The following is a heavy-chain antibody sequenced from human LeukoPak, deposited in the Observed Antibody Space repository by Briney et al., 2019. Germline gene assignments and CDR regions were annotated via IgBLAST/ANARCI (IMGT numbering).Heavy chain of an antibody. CDR1: GGTFSSYA. CDR3: ASPTRYSSSWFLLY. J-gene: IGHJ4*02. Sequence: EASVKVSCKASGGTFSSYAISWVRQAPGQGLEWMGGIIPIFGTANYAQKFQGRVTITTDESTSTAYMELSSLRSEDTAVYYCASPTRYSSSWFLLYWGQETLVTVSS. CDR2: IIPIFGTA. V-gene: IGHV1-69*05. D-gene: IGHD6-13*01.